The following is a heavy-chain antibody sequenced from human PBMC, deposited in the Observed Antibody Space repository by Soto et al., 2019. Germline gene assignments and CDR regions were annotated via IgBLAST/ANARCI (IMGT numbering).Heavy chain of an antibody. V-gene: IGHV5-10-1*01. J-gene: IGHJ5*02. CDR1: GYNFTTYW. Sequence: GESLKISCQGSGYNFTTYWVYWVRQIPGKGLQWMGRIDPTTSTPEYTPSSQRHITISTDKSVSTAYLQWNTLKASDTAIYFCSRLVVGTVRFDPWGQGTLVTVSA. D-gene: IGHD1-26*01. CDR3: SRLVVGTVRFDP. CDR2: IDPTTSTP.